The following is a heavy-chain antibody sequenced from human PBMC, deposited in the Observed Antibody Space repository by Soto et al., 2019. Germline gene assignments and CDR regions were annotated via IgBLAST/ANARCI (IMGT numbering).Heavy chain of an antibody. D-gene: IGHD3-16*01. V-gene: IGHV4-59*01. J-gene: IGHJ5*02. Sequence: SETLSLTCNVSGGSISNYYWTWVRQSPEKGLEWIGYMYYNGNINYNPSLKSRVTISIDPSKNQFSLTLKSVTAADAAVYYCASGGNWFDPWDQGVLVTVSS. CDR2: MYYNGNI. CDR3: ASGGNWFDP. CDR1: GGSISNYY.